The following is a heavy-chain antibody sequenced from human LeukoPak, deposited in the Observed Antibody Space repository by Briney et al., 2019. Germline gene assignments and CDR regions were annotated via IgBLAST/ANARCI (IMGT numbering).Heavy chain of an antibody. CDR3: AREGPVGTDGF. J-gene: IGHJ1*01. CDR2: RIPILGTT. CDR1: GGSFSSYG. V-gene: IGHV1-69*13. D-gene: IGHD5-24*01. Sequence: SVKVSCKASGGSFSSYGISWVRQAPGQGLEWMGGRIPILGTTNLAQRFQGRLTITADESTSTAYMELNGLRVDDTAVYYCAREGPVGTDGFWGQGTLVTVSS.